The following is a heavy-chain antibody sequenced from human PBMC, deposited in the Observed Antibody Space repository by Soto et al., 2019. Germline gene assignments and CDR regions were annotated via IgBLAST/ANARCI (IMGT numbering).Heavy chain of an antibody. CDR2: IYSGGST. D-gene: IGHD3-10*01. Sequence: PGGSLRLSCAASGFTVSSNYMSWVRQAPGKGLEWVSVIYSGGSTYYADSVKGRFTISRHNSKNTLYLQMNSLRAEDTAVYYCARDGWPRRDYYSSGSDAFDIWGQGKMVTVSS. J-gene: IGHJ3*02. CDR1: GFTVSSNY. CDR3: ARDGWPRRDYYSSGSDAFDI. V-gene: IGHV3-53*04.